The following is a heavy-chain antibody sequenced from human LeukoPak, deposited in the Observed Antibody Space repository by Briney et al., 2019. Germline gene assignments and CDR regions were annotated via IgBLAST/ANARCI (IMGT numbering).Heavy chain of an antibody. CDR2: IFYGGTT. D-gene: IGHD4-17*01. Sequence: SETLSLICTVSGGSTSSSSYYWGWIRQPPGKGLEWIGSIFYGGTTYYNPSLKSRVTISVDTSKNQFSLRLSSVTAADTAVYYCARHFHTVTTPFDYWGQGTLVTVSS. CDR3: ARHFHTVTTPFDY. V-gene: IGHV4-39*01. CDR1: GGSTSSSSYY. J-gene: IGHJ4*02.